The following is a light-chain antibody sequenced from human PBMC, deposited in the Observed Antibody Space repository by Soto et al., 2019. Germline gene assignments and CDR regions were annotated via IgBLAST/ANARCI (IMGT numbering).Light chain of an antibody. CDR2: DAS. Sequence: EIVLTQSPATLSLSPGERATLSCRASQSVSTYLAWYQQKPGQAPRLLIYDASNRATGIPARFSGSGSGTDFTRTISSLQPEDFAVYYCQQRSGWPRTFGQGTKVQFK. J-gene: IGKJ1*01. V-gene: IGKV3-11*01. CDR3: QQRSGWPRT. CDR1: QSVSTY.